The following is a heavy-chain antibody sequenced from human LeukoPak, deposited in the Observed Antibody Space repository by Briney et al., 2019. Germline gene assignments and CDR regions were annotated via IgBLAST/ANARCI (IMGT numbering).Heavy chain of an antibody. CDR2: FFQSGSA. V-gene: IGHV4-59*08. CDR3: ARAGGYSGYGSFDY. J-gene: IGHJ4*02. D-gene: IGHD5-12*01. CDR1: GGSISNYF. Sequence: KPSETLSLTCTVSGGSISNYFWNWIRQPPGKGLEWIGYFFQSGSAKYNPSLKSRVTLSADTSKNQVSLKLNSVTAADTAVYLCARAGGYSGYGSFDYWGQGILVPVSS.